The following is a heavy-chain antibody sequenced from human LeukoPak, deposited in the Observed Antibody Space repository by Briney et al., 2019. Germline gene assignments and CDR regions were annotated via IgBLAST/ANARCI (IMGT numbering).Heavy chain of an antibody. CDR1: GYSLSDLS. D-gene: IGHD1-1*01. CDR2: FEPEEGAHGET. Sequence: ASVKVSCRVSGYSLSDLSIHWVRHVAAKGLEWMGGFEPEEGAHGETIFAQKFEDRLTLTEDTSADTAYMELVRLTSEDTAVYYCATDRLEIYALHIWGQGTAVTVSS. CDR3: ATDRLEIYALHI. V-gene: IGHV1-24*01. J-gene: IGHJ3*02.